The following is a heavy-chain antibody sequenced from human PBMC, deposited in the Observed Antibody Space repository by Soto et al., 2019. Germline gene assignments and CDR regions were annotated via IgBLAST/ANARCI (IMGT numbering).Heavy chain of an antibody. Sequence: ESGGGVVQPGRSLRLSCAASGFTFINYGMHWVRQAPGKGLEWVSGISGSGAKTYYPESVKGRFTISRDDSKNTVYLQMNSLRAEDTAVYYCAKPASGGRAVAVYYNGLDVWGQGTTVTVSS. CDR3: AKPASGGRAVAVYYNGLDV. D-gene: IGHD6-19*01. CDR2: ISGSGAKT. J-gene: IGHJ6*02. V-gene: IGHV3-NL1*01. CDR1: GFTFINYG.